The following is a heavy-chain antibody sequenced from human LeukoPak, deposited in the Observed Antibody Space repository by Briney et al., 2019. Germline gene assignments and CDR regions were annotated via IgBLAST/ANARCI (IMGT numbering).Heavy chain of an antibody. CDR2: IIPIFGTA. CDR3: ANGRLSTAVAGTYYYYYYMDV. D-gene: IGHD6-19*01. J-gene: IGHJ6*03. Sequence: SVKVSCKASGGTFSSYAISWVRQAPGQGLEWMGGIIPIFGTANYAQKFQGRVTITADKSTSTAYMELSSLRSEDTAVYYCANGRLSTAVAGTYYYYYYMDVWGKGTTVTVSS. V-gene: IGHV1-69*06. CDR1: GGTFSSYA.